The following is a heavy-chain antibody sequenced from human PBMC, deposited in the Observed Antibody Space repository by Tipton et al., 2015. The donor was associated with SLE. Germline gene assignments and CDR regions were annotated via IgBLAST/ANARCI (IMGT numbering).Heavy chain of an antibody. Sequence: TLSLTCAVSGGSISSSYYWSWIRQPPGRGLEWIGYIHNSGSTNYNPSLKSRVTISVDTSKNQLSLQLSSVTAADTAVYYCARDTQGYDFWSGDWYFDLWGRGTLVTVSS. CDR2: IHNSGST. CDR3: ARDTQGYDFWSGDWYFDL. J-gene: IGHJ2*01. D-gene: IGHD3-3*01. V-gene: IGHV4-61*01. CDR1: GGSISSSYY.